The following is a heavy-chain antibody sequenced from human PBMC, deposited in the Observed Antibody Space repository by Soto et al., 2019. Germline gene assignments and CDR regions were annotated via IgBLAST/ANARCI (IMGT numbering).Heavy chain of an antibody. CDR3: ARETSAPGTFREDASDI. Sequence: QVQLVQSGAEVKKPGSSVKVACKVSGDTFSNYVIHWVRQAPGQGLEWMGAIVPIFRTANYAQKFQGRVTITADEFTITAYMELSGLRSDDTATYYCARETSAPGTFREDASDICGQGTLVTVSS. J-gene: IGHJ3*02. CDR2: IVPIFRTA. V-gene: IGHV1-69*12. CDR1: GDTFSNYV. D-gene: IGHD6-13*01.